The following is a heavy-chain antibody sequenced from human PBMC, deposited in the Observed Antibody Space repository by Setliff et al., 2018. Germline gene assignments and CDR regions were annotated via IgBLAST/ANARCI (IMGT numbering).Heavy chain of an antibody. V-gene: IGHV4-34*01. Sequence: SETLSLTCAVYGGSFSGYYWSWIRQPPGKGPEWIGEIDQSGITNYNPSLKSRVTISIDTSKNQFSLKLSSVTAADTAVYYCARRNGEKLDPWGQGTLVTVSS. J-gene: IGHJ5*02. CDR1: GGSFSGYY. CDR2: IDQSGIT. CDR3: ARRNGEKLDP.